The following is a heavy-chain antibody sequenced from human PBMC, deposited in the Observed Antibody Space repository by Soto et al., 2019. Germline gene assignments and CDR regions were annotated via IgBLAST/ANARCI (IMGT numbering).Heavy chain of an antibody. CDR3: ARSARFLEWLAYFDY. CDR2: INAGNGNT. D-gene: IGHD3-3*01. V-gene: IGHV1-3*01. J-gene: IGHJ4*02. CDR1: GYTFTSYA. Sequence: ASVKVSCKASGYTFTSYAMHWVRQAPGQRLEWMGWINAGNGNTKYSQKLQGRVTITRDTSASTAYMELSSLRSEDTAVYYCARSARFLEWLAYFDYWGQGTLVTVSS.